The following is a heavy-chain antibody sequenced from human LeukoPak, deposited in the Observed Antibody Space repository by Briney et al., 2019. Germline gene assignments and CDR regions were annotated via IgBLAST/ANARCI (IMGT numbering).Heavy chain of an antibody. V-gene: IGHV3-23*01. J-gene: IGHJ4*02. CDR1: GFTFSRYV. D-gene: IGHD6-13*01. CDR3: AKDIWEAADGLGLDY. CDR2: ISGSGDTT. Sequence: GGSLRLSCTISGFTFSRYVMSWVRQAPGKGLEWVSGISGSGDTTYYADSVKGRFTVSRDNSKNTLYMQMNNLRAEDTAVYYCAKDIWEAADGLGLDYWGQGTLVTVSS.